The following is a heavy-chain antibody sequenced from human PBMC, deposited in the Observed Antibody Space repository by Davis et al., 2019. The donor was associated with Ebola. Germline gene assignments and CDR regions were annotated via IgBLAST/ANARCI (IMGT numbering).Heavy chain of an antibody. V-gene: IGHV4-30-4*08. Sequence: PSETLSLTCTVSGGSISSGDYYWSWIRQPPGKGLEWIGYIYYSGSTYYNPSLKSRVTISVDTSKNQFSLKLSSVTAADTAVYYCARARFLEWLFIDYWGQGTLVTVSS. J-gene: IGHJ4*02. CDR2: IYYSGST. D-gene: IGHD3-3*01. CDR3: ARARFLEWLFIDY. CDR1: GGSISSGDYY.